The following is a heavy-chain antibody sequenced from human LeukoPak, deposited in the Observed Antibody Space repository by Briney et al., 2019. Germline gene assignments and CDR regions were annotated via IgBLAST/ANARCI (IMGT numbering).Heavy chain of an antibody. CDR2: ISAYNGNT. CDR1: GYSFTSYG. CDR3: ARDAMIEWQGWLQFDY. V-gene: IGHV1-18*01. Sequence: GESLKISCKGSGYSFTSYGISWVRPAPGQGLEWMGWISAYNGNTNYAQKLQGRVTMTTDTSTSTAYMELRSLRSDDTAVYYCARDAMIEWQGWLQFDYWGQGTLVTVSS. D-gene: IGHD5-24*01. J-gene: IGHJ4*02.